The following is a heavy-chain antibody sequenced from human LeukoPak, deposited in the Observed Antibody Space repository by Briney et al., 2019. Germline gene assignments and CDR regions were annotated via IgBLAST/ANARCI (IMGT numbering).Heavy chain of an antibody. V-gene: IGHV4-38-2*01. Sequence: ASETPSLTCAVAGYFISSGYYGAWIRPFPGQGLQYIGSIFRSGSTYDNPSLKSRVTTSVDASKNHFSLTLSSVTAADTAVYHCARHMTTDMLDAFDIWGLGTMVIISS. D-gene: IGHD3-10*02. CDR2: IFRSGST. J-gene: IGHJ3*02. CDR3: ARHMTTDMLDAFDI. CDR1: GYFISSGYY.